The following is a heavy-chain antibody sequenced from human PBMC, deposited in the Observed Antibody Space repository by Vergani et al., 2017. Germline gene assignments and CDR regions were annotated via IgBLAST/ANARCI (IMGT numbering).Heavy chain of an antibody. J-gene: IGHJ3*01. CDR1: GGAFSTYA. CDR3: ASDLSSDIVVLPAAILEAFEF. CDR2: IIPNVSPV. Sequence: QVQLVQSGAEVKKPGSSVRVSCKTSGGAFSTYAINWVRQAPGQGLEWMGAIIPNVSPVRSAQKFQGRVTITADESTRTVYRELSSLRSEDTTVYYCASDLSSDIVVLPAAILEAFEFWGQGTMVIVSS. V-gene: IGHV1-69*12. D-gene: IGHD2-2*02.